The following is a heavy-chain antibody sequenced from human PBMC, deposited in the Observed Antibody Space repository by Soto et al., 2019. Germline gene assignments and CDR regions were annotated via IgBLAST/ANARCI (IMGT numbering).Heavy chain of an antibody. CDR3: AKDRRADWESYYYYAMDV. J-gene: IGHJ6*02. D-gene: IGHD1-26*01. Sequence: QVQLVQSGAEVKKPGSSVKVSCKASGGTFSSFTISWVRHAPGQGLEWMGGIIPIYGTANYAQKFQGRVTITADASTRTAYMELSSLRSEDTVVYYCAKDRRADWESYYYYAMDVWGQGTTVTVSS. CDR2: IIPIYGTA. CDR1: GGTFSSFT. V-gene: IGHV1-69*01.